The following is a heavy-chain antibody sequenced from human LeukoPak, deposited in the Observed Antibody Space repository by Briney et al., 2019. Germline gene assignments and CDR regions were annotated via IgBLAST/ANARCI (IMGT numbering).Heavy chain of an antibody. V-gene: IGHV3-11*04. Sequence: GGSLRLSCAASGLTFSDYYMSWIRQAPGKGLEWVSYISSSGSTIYYADSVKGRFTISRDNAKNSLYLQMNSLRAEDTAVYYCARAHGNPWYYYYYMDVWGKGTTVTVSS. CDR3: ARAHGNPWYYYYYMDV. D-gene: IGHD4-23*01. CDR1: GLTFSDYY. J-gene: IGHJ6*03. CDR2: ISSSGSTI.